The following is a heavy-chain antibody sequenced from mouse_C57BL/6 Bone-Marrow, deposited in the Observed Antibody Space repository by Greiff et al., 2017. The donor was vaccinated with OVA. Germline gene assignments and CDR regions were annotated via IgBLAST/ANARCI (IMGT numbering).Heavy chain of an antibody. D-gene: IGHD1-1*01. CDR3: ARRGGYYYGSSFAY. Sequence: EVQLVESGGGLVQPGGSLKLSCAASGFTFSDYYMYWVRQTPEKRLEWVAYISNGGGSTYYPDTVKGRFTISRDNAKNTLYLQMSRLKSEDTAMYYCARRGGYYYGSSFAYWGQGTLVTVSA. CDR2: ISNGGGST. J-gene: IGHJ3*01. CDR1: GFTFSDYY. V-gene: IGHV5-12*01.